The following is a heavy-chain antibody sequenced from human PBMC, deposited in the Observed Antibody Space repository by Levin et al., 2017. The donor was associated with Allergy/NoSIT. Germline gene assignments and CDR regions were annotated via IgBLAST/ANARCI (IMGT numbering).Heavy chain of an antibody. Sequence: QTGGSLRLSCKASGFPFSGCLMHWVRQAPGEGPEWVALTSYDDHFKQYAPSVRGRFTISRDNSDNILYLQMDSLAPEDTALYYCAKDGPGAPHNFDSWGQGTLVTVSS. CDR2: TSYDDHFK. V-gene: IGHV3-30*18. CDR1: GFPFSGCL. D-gene: IGHD1-26*01. J-gene: IGHJ4*02. CDR3: AKDGPGAPHNFDS.